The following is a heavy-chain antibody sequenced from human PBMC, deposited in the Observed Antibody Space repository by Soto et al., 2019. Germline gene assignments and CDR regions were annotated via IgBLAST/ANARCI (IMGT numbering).Heavy chain of an antibody. CDR2: IESGGST. D-gene: IGHD2-15*01. J-gene: IGHJ6*02. CDR1: GFTVSSSY. Sequence: GGSLRLSCNASGFTVSSSYMSWVRQAPGMGLEWVAVIESGGSTHYADSVKGRFTISRDNSKNMIYLQLHTLRAEDTAVYYCAKDLGPLRLLNYYFYGLDVWGQGTTVTVSS. V-gene: IGHV3-53*01. CDR3: AKDLGPLRLLNYYFYGLDV.